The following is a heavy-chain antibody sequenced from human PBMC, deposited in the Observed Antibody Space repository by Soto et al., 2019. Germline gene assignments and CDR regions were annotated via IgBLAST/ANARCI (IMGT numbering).Heavy chain of an antibody. Sequence: QVQLVQSGAEVKKPGSSVKVSCKASGGTFSSYAISWVRQAPGQGLEWMGGIIPIFGTANYAQKFQGRVTITADESTSTAYMELSSLRSEDTAVYYCARGYSSGWYSKKLEGFDYWGQGTLVTVSS. CDR2: IIPIFGTA. CDR3: ARGYSSGWYSKKLEGFDY. CDR1: GGTFSSYA. D-gene: IGHD6-19*01. V-gene: IGHV1-69*01. J-gene: IGHJ4*02.